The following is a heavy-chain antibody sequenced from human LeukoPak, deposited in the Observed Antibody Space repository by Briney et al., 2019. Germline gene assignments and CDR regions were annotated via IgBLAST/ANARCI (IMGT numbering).Heavy chain of an antibody. CDR2: IYYSGST. V-gene: IGHV4-59*01. CDR3: ARIGYCSSTSCPTFRFDP. D-gene: IGHD2-2*01. J-gene: IGHJ5*02. Sequence: PSETLSLTCTVSGGSISSYYRSWIRQPPGKGLEWIGYIYYSGSTNYNPSLKSRVTISVDTSKNQFSLKLSSVTAADTAVYYCARIGYCSSTSCPTFRFDPWGQGTLVTVSS. CDR1: GGSISSYY.